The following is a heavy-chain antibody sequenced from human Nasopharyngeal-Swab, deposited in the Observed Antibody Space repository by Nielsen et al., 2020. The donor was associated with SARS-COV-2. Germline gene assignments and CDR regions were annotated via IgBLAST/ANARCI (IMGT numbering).Heavy chain of an antibody. CDR1: VGSVSRGSNY. CDR2: IYYSGST. J-gene: IGHJ6*02. CDR3: WRDHYGSGSPSMDV. Sequence: ETLSLTCTVSVGSVSRGSNYWSWIRQPPGKGLEWIVYIYYSGSTNYNPSLKSRVSTAVDTSKNQFSLKLSSVTAADTAVYYCWRDHYGSGSPSMDVWGQGTTVTVSS. V-gene: IGHV4-61*01. D-gene: IGHD3-10*01.